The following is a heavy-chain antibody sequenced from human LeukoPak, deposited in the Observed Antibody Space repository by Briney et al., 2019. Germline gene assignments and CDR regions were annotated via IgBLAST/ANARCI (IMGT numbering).Heavy chain of an antibody. CDR1: GFTFNTYW. V-gene: IGHV3-74*01. Sequence: GGSLRLSCAASGFTFNTYWMHWVRQAPGKGLVWVSRINADGSSTRYADSVKGRFTISRDNAKNSLYLQMNSLRAEDTAVYFCARDGSCSSDYWGQGTLVTVSS. CDR3: ARDGSCSSDY. J-gene: IGHJ4*02. CDR2: INADGSST. D-gene: IGHD2-2*03.